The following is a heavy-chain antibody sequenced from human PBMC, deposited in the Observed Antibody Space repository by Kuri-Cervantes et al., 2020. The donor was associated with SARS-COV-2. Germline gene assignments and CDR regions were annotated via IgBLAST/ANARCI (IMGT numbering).Heavy chain of an antibody. V-gene: IGHV3-21*01. CDR3: ARDEGEGSDAFDI. Sequence: GESLKISCAASGFTFSSYWMSWVRQAPGKGLEWVSSISSSSSYIYYADSVKGRFTISRDNAKNSLYLQMNSLRAEDTAVYYCARDEGEGSDAFDIWGQGTMVTVSS. J-gene: IGHJ3*02. CDR1: GFTFSSYW. CDR2: ISSSSSYI. D-gene: IGHD3-16*01.